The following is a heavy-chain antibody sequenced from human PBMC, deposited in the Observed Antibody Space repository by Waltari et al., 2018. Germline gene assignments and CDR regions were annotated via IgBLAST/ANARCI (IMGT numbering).Heavy chain of an antibody. D-gene: IGHD1-26*01. V-gene: IGHV3-53*02. CDR3: VRAGGSYGGYYYYMDV. CDR1: GFTVSSNY. CDR2: IYSGGST. J-gene: IGHJ6*03. Sequence: EVQLVETGGGLIQPGGSLRLSCAASGFTVSSNYMSWVRQAPGKGLEWVSVIYSGGSTYYADSVKGRFTISRDNAKNTLYLQMNSLRAEDTAVYYCVRAGGSYGGYYYYMDVWGKGTTVTVSS.